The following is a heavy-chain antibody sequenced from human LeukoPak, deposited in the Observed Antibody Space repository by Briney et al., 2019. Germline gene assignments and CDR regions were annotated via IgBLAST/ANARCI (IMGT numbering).Heavy chain of an antibody. CDR1: GGSFSGYY. D-gene: IGHD6-19*01. Sequence: SETLSLTCAVYGGSFSGYYWSWIRQPPGKGLEWIGEINHSGSTNYNPSLKSRVTISVDTSKNQFSLKLSSVTAADTAVYYCARRSSGWHRNVADYWGQGTLVTVSS. CDR2: INHSGST. V-gene: IGHV4-34*01. CDR3: ARRSSGWHRNVADY. J-gene: IGHJ4*02.